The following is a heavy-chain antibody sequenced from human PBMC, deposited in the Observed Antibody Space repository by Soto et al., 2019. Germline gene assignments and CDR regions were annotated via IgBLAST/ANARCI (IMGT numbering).Heavy chain of an antibody. D-gene: IGHD3-10*01. Sequence: SETLSLTCTVSGGSVSSGDYFWSWLRQSPGKRLEWIAYIYYSGSTNYNPSLKSRATISVDTSKSQVSLTLTSMTAADAAVYYCARSPNYYYYGFDVWGQGTTVPVSS. V-gene: IGHV4-61*08. CDR1: GGSVSSGDYF. CDR2: IYYSGST. CDR3: ARSPNYYYYGFDV. J-gene: IGHJ6*02.